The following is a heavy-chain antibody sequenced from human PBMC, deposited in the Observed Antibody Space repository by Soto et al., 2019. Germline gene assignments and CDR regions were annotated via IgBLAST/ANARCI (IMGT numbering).Heavy chain of an antibody. J-gene: IGHJ4*02. CDR3: AHSVLLTVFELVTATEIYFDF. D-gene: IGHD3-3*01. CDR1: GFSLTTSGLG. V-gene: IGHV2-5*02. Sequence: QITLKESGPAQVNPRQTLTLTCTFSGFSLTTSGLGVGCMRQSPGKAPEGLARINWDDTKPYSPSPKIRLNITTESSKQQVVLTMADLGPADTATSCCAHSVLLTVFELVTATEIYFDFWGQGAAVAVSS. CDR2: INWDDTK.